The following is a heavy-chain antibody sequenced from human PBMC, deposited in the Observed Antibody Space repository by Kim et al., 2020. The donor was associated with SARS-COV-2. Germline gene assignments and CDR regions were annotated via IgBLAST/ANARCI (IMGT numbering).Heavy chain of an antibody. CDR3: SRDPNGDYLGAFDG. J-gene: IGHJ3*01. Sequence: GGSLRLSCIGSDLSFSTYSVTWVRQAPGKGLDWVSSIGASGSQKSSGDSVKGRFTISRDNSRKTVFLQMNSLTAEDTAVYFCSRDPNGDYLGAFDGWGQGTTVTVSS. V-gene: IGHV3-21*04. D-gene: IGHD2-8*01. CDR2: IGASGSQK. CDR1: DLSFSTYS.